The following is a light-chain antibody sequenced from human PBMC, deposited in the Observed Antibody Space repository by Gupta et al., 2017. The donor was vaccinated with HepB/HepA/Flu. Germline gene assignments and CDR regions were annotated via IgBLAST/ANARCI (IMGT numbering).Light chain of an antibody. CDR1: QSLLHSNGYNY. CDR2: LGS. J-gene: IGKJ1*01. Sequence: DIVMTQSPLSLPVTPGEPASISCRSSQSLLHSNGYNYLDWYLQKPGHSPQLLIYLGSSRASGVPDRFSGSGSGTDFTLKISRVEAEDVGVYYCMQALQTPLAFGQGTKVEI. V-gene: IGKV2-28*01. CDR3: MQALQTPLA.